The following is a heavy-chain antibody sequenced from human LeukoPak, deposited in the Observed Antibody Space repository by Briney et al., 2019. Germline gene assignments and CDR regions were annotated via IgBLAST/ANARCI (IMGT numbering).Heavy chain of an antibody. CDR1: GGTFRSYA. V-gene: IGHV1-69*06. J-gene: IGHJ4*02. Sequence: SVKVSCKASGGTFRSYAISWVRQAPGQGLEWMGGIIPIFGTANYTQKFQGRVTITADKSTSTAYMELSSLRSEDTAVYYRARDLTGTEGDYWGQGTLVTVSS. CDR2: IIPIFGTA. D-gene: IGHD1-1*01. CDR3: ARDLTGTEGDY.